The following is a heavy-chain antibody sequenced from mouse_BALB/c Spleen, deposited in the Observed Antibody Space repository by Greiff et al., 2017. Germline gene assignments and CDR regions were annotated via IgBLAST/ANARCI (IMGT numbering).Heavy chain of an antibody. CDR1: GFTFSSYA. V-gene: IGHV5-6-5*01. J-gene: IGHJ2*01. CDR3: ARERPYGYHYFDY. D-gene: IGHD1-2*01. Sequence: EVMLVESGGGLVKPGGSLKLSCAASGFTFSSYAMSWVRQTPEKRLEWVASISSGGSTYYPDSVKGRFTISRDNARNILYLQMSSLRSEDTAMYYCARERPYGYHYFDYWGQGTTLTVSS. CDR2: ISSGGST.